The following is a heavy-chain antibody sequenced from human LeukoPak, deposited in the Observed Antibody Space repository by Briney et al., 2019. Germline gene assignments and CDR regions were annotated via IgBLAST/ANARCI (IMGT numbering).Heavy chain of an antibody. CDR2: IYTSGST. Sequence: SETLPLTCTVPGGSISSGSYYWSWIRQPAGKGLEWIGRIYTSGSTNYNPSLKSRVTISVDTSKNQFSLKLSSVTAADTAVYYCARDQDSSGYLDYWGQGTLVTVSS. V-gene: IGHV4-61*02. CDR1: GGSISSGSYY. CDR3: ARDQDSSGYLDY. J-gene: IGHJ4*02. D-gene: IGHD3-22*01.